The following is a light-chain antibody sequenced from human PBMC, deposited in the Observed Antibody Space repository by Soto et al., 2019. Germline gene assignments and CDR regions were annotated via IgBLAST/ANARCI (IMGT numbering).Light chain of an antibody. J-gene: IGKJ1*01. CDR1: QSVLYSSNNKNY. CDR3: QQYYSPPWT. V-gene: IGKV4-1*01. CDR2: WAS. Sequence: DIVMTQSPDSLAVSLGERATMNCKSSQSVLYSSNNKNYLAWYQQRPGQPPKLLIYWASTRESGVPDRFSGSGSGTDFTLTISSMQAEDLAVYYCQQYYSPPWTFGQGTKVEIK.